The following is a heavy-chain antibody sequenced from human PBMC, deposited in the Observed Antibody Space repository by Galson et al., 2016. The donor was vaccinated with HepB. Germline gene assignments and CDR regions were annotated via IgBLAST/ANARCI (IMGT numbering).Heavy chain of an antibody. CDR2: IYYSGTT. V-gene: IGHV4-31*03. CDR3: ARGRLLLATPGWFDP. Sequence: TLSLTCTVSGGSISGGGYYWSWIRQHPGKGLEWIGYIYYSGTTYYSPSLKSRVIISIDTSKNEFSLRLSSVTAADTAVYYCARGRLLLATPGWFDPWGQGTLVTVSS. CDR1: GGSISGGGYY. J-gene: IGHJ5*02. D-gene: IGHD3-22*01.